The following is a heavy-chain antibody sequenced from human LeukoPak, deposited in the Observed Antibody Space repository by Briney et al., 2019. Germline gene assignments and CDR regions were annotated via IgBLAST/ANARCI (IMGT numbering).Heavy chain of an antibody. Sequence: GGSLRLSCAVSGLTVSRNYMSWVRQAPGKGLEWVSTIYSGGNTYYADSVKGRFTISRDNSNNTLYLQVDSLRADDTAVYYCAKRGTDYSGSGSYYSRCWFDPWGQGVLVTVSS. V-gene: IGHV3-66*04. J-gene: IGHJ5*02. D-gene: IGHD3-10*01. CDR3: AKRGTDYSGSGSYYSRCWFDP. CDR1: GLTVSRNY. CDR2: IYSGGNT.